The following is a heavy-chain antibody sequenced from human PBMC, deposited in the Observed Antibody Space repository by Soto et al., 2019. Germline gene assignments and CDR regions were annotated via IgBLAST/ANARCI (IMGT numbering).Heavy chain of an antibody. CDR3: ARQGSGWYWDDAFDI. Sequence: SETLSLTCTVSGGSISSSSYYWGWIRQPPGKGLEWIGSIYYSGSTYYNPSLKSRVTISVDTSKNQFSLKLSSVTAADTAVYYCARQGSGWYWDDAFDIWGQGTMVTVPS. V-gene: IGHV4-39*01. CDR1: GGSISSSSYY. CDR2: IYYSGST. J-gene: IGHJ3*02. D-gene: IGHD6-19*01.